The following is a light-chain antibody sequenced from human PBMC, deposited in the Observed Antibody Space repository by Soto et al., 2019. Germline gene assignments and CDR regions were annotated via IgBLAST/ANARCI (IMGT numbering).Light chain of an antibody. V-gene: IGLV2-14*01. CDR3: CSYAGSYCYV. Sequence: QSALTQPASVSGSPGQSITISCDGSSNDIGAYNFVSWYQHFPGKAPKLVIYEVSSRPSGVSYRFSGSKSGNTASLTISGLQAEDEADYYCCSYAGSYCYVFGTGTKLTVL. J-gene: IGLJ1*01. CDR2: EVS. CDR1: SNDIGAYNF.